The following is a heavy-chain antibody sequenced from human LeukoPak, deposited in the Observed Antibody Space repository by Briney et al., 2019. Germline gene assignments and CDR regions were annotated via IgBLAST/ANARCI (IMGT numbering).Heavy chain of an antibody. J-gene: IGHJ4*02. CDR3: ARLDFDGFDY. D-gene: IGHD3-9*01. CDR2: IRYDGSKK. Sequence: PGGSLRLSCAASGFTFSSYGMHWVRQAPGKGPEWVAFIRYDGSKKYYADSVKGRFTFSRDNSKNTLYLQMNSLRAEDTAVYYCARLDFDGFDYWGQGTLVTVSS. V-gene: IGHV3-30*02. CDR1: GFTFSSYG.